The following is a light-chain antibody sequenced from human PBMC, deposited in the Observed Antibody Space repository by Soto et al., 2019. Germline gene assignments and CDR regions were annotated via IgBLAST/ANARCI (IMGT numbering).Light chain of an antibody. CDR2: DAS. CDR3: QQYNSYSRLT. CDR1: QSISSW. Sequence: DIQMTQSPSTLSASVGDRVTITCRASQSISSWLAWYQQKPWKAPKLLIYDASSLESGVPSRFSGSGSGTEVNLAISSLQPDDFAAYYCQQYNSYSRLTFGGGTKVEIK. V-gene: IGKV1-5*01. J-gene: IGKJ4*01.